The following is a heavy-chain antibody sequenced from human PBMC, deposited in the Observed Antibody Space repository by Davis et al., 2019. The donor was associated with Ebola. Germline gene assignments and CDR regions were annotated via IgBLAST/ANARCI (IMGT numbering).Heavy chain of an antibody. CDR1: GGTFSSYA. D-gene: IGHD6-19*01. J-gene: IGHJ6*02. Sequence: AASVKVSCKASGGTFSSYAISWVRQAPGQGLEWMGGIIPIFGTANYAQKFQGRVTITADESTSTAYMELSSLRSEDTAVYYCARDFFRIAVAGHYYYYGMDVWGQGTTVTVSS. CDR2: IIPIFGTA. V-gene: IGHV1-69*13. CDR3: ARDFFRIAVAGHYYYYGMDV.